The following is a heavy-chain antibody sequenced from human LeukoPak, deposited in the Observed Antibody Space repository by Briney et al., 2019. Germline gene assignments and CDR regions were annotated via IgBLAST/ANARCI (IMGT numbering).Heavy chain of an antibody. CDR3: ARSAGYSWFDP. V-gene: IGHV4-61*02. CDR1: GGSISSGSYY. J-gene: IGHJ5*02. CDR2: IHTSGST. Sequence: SQTLSLTCTVSGGSISSGSYYWSWIRQPAGKGLEWIGRIHTSGSTNYNPSLKSRVTMSVDTSKNQFSLKLSSVTAADTAVYYCARSAGYSWFDPWGQGTLVTVSS.